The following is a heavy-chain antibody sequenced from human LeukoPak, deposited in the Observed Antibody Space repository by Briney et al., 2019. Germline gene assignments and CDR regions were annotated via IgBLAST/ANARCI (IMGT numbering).Heavy chain of an antibody. CDR3: AIASDWFGL. J-gene: IGHJ5*02. V-gene: IGHV1-18*01. CDR1: GYTFTSYG. CDR2: INAYNGDT. Sequence: ASVKVSCKASGYTFTSYGIRWVRQAPGKGLEWMGWINAYNGDTNYAQKLQGRVTMTKDTSTDTAYMELRSLRSDDTAVYYCAIASDWFGLWGQGTLVTVSS.